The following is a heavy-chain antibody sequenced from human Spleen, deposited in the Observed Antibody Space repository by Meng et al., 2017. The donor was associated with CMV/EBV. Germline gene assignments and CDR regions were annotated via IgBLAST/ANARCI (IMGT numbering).Heavy chain of an antibody. Sequence: SISSSEGWSWGRQPPGKGLEWIGEIYHSGSTNYNPSLKSRVTISVDKSKNQFSLKLSSVTAADTAVYYCARGITIFGVVIESNWFDPWGQGTLVTVSS. CDR2: IYHSGST. D-gene: IGHD3-3*01. V-gene: IGHV4-4*02. CDR1: SISSSEG. J-gene: IGHJ5*02. CDR3: ARGITIFGVVIESNWFDP.